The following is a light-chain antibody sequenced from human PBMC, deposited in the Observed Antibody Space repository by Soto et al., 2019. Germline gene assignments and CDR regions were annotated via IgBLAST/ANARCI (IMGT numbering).Light chain of an antibody. CDR3: QQYNNWPPIFT. Sequence: EIVMTQSPATLSVSPGERATLSCRASQSVSSNLAWYQQKPGQAPRLLIFGVSTRATGIPARFSGSGSGTEFTLTISSLQSEDFAVCYCQQYNNWPPIFTFGPGTKVDIK. CDR1: QSVSSN. V-gene: IGKV3-15*01. J-gene: IGKJ3*01. CDR2: GVS.